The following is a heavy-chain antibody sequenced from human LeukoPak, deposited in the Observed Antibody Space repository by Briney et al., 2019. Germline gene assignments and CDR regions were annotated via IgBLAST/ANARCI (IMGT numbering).Heavy chain of an antibody. Sequence: SETLSLTCAVYGGSFSGYYWSWIRQPPGKGLEWIGEINHSGSTNYNPSLKSRVTISVDTSKNQFSLKLSSVTAADTAVYYCPRDRGRTSGYLTSAFDIWGQGTMVTVSS. CDR3: PRDRGRTSGYLTSAFDI. CDR2: INHSGST. V-gene: IGHV4-34*01. CDR1: GGSFSGYY. D-gene: IGHD3-22*01. J-gene: IGHJ3*02.